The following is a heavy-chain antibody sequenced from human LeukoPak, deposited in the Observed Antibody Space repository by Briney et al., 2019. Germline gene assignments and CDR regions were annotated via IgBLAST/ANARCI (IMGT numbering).Heavy chain of an antibody. V-gene: IGHV1-69*13. Sequence: SVKVSCKASGGTVTTYTLTWVRQAPGQGLEWMGGIIPIFGTPNYAQKLQGRVTITADESTSTAYMELSSLRSEDTAVYYCARGGVELSFNWFDPWGQGTLVTVSS. CDR2: IIPIFGTP. CDR1: GGTVTTYT. J-gene: IGHJ5*02. D-gene: IGHD3-16*02. CDR3: ARGGVELSFNWFDP.